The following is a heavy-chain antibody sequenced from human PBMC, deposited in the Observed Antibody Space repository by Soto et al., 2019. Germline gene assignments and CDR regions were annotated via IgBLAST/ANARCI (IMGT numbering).Heavy chain of an antibody. D-gene: IGHD3-22*01. J-gene: IGHJ4*02. Sequence: QITLKESGPTLVKPTQTLTLTCTFSGFSLTTPGVGVGWIRQPPGEALEWLALIYWDDDKCYSPSLKTRLTTTKHTSKHQVVLTMTNMDTLDTATYYCAHHYNHDGGAYYYYFDYWGQGTLVTVSS. CDR3: AHHYNHDGGAYYYYFDY. V-gene: IGHV2-5*02. CDR1: GFSLTTPGVG. CDR2: IYWDDDK.